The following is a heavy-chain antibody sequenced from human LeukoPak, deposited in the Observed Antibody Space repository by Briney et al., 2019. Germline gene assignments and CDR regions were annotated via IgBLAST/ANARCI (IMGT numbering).Heavy chain of an antibody. CDR3: ARQVSTYYYYSSGYRNRFDP. Sequence: SETLSLTCTVSGGSISSSSYYWGWIRQPPGKGLERIGSIDYSGSTYYNPSLKSRVTISVDTSKNEFSMKLSSVTAADTAVYYCARQVSTYYYYSSGYRNRFDPWGQGTLVTVSS. CDR2: IDYSGST. D-gene: IGHD3-22*01. J-gene: IGHJ5*02. V-gene: IGHV4-39*01. CDR1: GGSISSSSYY.